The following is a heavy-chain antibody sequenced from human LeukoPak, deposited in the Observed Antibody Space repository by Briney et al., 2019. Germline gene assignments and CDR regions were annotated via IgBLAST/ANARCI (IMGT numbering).Heavy chain of an antibody. CDR1: GFTFSSCA. V-gene: IGHV3-33*01. Sequence: PGGSLRLSCAASGFTFSSCAMHWVRQAPGKGLEWVGLIWYDGTNKYYADSVTGRFTISRDNSMNTLYLDMNSLRPEDTAVYYCARAPVSSAASYYYMAVWGKGTTVTVSS. J-gene: IGHJ6*03. CDR3: ARAPVSSAASYYYMAV. D-gene: IGHD2-2*01. CDR2: IWYDGTNK.